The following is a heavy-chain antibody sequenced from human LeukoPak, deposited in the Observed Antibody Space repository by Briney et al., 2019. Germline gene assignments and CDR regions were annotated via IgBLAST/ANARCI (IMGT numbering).Heavy chain of an antibody. V-gene: IGHV3-49*03. J-gene: IGHJ4*02. Sequence: HPGGSLRLSCTASGFTFGDYAMSWFRQAPGKGLEWVGFIRSKAYGGTTEYAASVKGRFTISRDDSKSIAYLQMNSLKTEDTAVYYCTRSPSDLSSGWYETSRYFDYWGQGTLVTVSS. CDR3: TRSPSDLSSGWYETSRYFDY. CDR2: IRSKAYGGTT. D-gene: IGHD6-19*01. CDR1: GFTFGDYA.